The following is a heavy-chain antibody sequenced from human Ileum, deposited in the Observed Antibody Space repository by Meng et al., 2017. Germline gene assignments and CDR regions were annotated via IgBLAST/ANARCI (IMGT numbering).Heavy chain of an antibody. J-gene: IGHJ4*02. CDR1: GGSCNNDY. Sequence: QGQGQQWGGGLVKPSETLSLTCAVYGGSCNNDYGSWVRQPPGRGLVWIGEVFYTGGTKYNPSLQSRVTISIDTSKKQLSLNLTSATAADTALYYCVTGTLRGGIDWGQGILVTVSS. CDR2: VFYTGGT. V-gene: IGHV4-34*12. D-gene: IGHD3-10*01. CDR3: VTGTLRGGID.